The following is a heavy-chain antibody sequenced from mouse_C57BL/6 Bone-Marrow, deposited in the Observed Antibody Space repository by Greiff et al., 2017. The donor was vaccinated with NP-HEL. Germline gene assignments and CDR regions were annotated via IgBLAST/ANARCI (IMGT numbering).Heavy chain of an antibody. D-gene: IGHD1-1*01. V-gene: IGHV14-4*01. J-gene: IGHJ1*03. CDR3: TTYYDGSSLYWYFDV. Sequence: EVQLQQSGAELVRPGASVKLSCTASGFNIKDDYMHWVKQRPEQGLEWIGWIDPENGDTEYASKFQGKATLTADTSSNTAYLQLSSLTSEDTAVYYCTTYYDGSSLYWYFDVWGTGTTVTVSS. CDR2: IDPENGDT. CDR1: GFNIKDDY.